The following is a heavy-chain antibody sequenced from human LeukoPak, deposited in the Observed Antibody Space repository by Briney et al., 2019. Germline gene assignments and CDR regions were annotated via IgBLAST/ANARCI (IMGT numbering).Heavy chain of an antibody. D-gene: IGHD3-10*01. CDR3: ARGLLVGGSGSEHDY. V-gene: IGHV1-18*01. J-gene: IGHJ4*02. Sequence: ASVKVSCKASGYTFTSYGISWVRQAPGQGLEWMGWISAYNGNTNYAQKLQGRVTMTTDTSTNTAYMELRSLRSDDTAVYYCARGLLVGGSGSEHDYWGQGTLVTVSS. CDR1: GYTFTSYG. CDR2: ISAYNGNT.